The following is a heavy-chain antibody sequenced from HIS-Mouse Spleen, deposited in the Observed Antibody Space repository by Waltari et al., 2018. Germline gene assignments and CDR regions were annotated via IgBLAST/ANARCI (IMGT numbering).Heavy chain of an antibody. J-gene: IGHJ4*02. CDR3: ARHYYYGSGSYYFDY. CDR2: MYSGGST. CDR1: GFTVSCNY. D-gene: IGHD3-10*01. Sequence: EVQLVETGGGLIQPGGSLSLSCAASGFTVSCNYMSWVRQAPGKGLEWGSVMYSGGSTYYADSVKGRFTISRDNSKNTLYLQMNSLRAEDTAVYYCARHYYYGSGSYYFDYWGQGTLVTVSS. V-gene: IGHV3-53*02.